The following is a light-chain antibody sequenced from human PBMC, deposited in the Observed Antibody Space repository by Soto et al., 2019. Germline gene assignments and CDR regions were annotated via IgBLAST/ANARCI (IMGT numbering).Light chain of an antibody. CDR3: SSDVSGYSLGV. V-gene: IGLV2-14*01. CDR1: SSDINTSRY. J-gene: IGLJ3*02. CDR2: EVS. Sequence: QSALTQPASVSGSPGPSITISCIGASSDINTSRYVSWYQQHSGKAPKLLIYEVSIRPSGVSSRFSGSKSANTASLTISGLQPEDEADYFCSSDVSGYSLGVFGGGTKLTVL.